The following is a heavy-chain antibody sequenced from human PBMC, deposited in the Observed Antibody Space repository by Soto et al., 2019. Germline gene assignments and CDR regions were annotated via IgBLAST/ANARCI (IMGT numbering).Heavy chain of an antibody. D-gene: IGHD1-26*01. CDR1: GGTFSKYA. CDR2: INPIFGTT. V-gene: IGHV1-69*06. Sequence: QVQLVQSGAEVKKPGSSVKVSCKASGGTFSKYAINWVRQAPGRGLEWMGGINPIFGTTTYAQRFQDRVTITADKSTATAYMEVNSLISDDTAVYYCARGWETVGATTAFAYWGQGTLVTVSS. CDR3: ARGWETVGATTAFAY. J-gene: IGHJ4*02.